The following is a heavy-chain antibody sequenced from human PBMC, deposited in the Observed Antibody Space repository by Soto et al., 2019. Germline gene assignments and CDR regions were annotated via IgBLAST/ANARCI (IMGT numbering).Heavy chain of an antibody. CDR2: ISYDGSNK. CDR3: AKAGTRSYYYYYMDV. Sequence: GGSLRLSCAASGFTFSSYGMHWVRQAPGKGLEWVAVISYDGSNKYYADSVKGRFTISRDNSKNTLYLQMNSLRAEDTAVYYCAKAGTRSYYYYYMDVWGKGTTVTVSS. V-gene: IGHV3-30*18. D-gene: IGHD2-2*01. CDR1: GFTFSSYG. J-gene: IGHJ6*03.